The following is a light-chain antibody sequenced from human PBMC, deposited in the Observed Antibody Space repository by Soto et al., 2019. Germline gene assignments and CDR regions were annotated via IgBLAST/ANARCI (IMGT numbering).Light chain of an antibody. CDR1: QSVSSSY. J-gene: IGKJ2*01. CDR3: QQYSSSRT. V-gene: IGKV3-20*01. Sequence: EIVLTQSPGTLSLSPGERATLSCRANQSVSSSYLAWYQQKPGQAPRLLIYGTSSSATGIPDRFSGSGSGSDFTLTISILEPEDIAVYYCQQYSSSRTFGQGTKLEIK. CDR2: GTS.